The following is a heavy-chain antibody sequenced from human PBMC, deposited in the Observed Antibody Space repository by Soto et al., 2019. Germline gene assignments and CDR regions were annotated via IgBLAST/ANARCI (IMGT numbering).Heavy chain of an antibody. V-gene: IGHV4-34*01. CDR1: GGSFSGYY. CDR3: ARMRRYYDFWSGYFGY. Sequence: SETLSLTCAVYGGSFSGYYWSWIRQPPGKGLEWIGEINHSGSTNYNPSLKSRVTISVDTSKNQFSLKLSSVTAADTAVYYCARMRRYYDFWSGYFGYWGQGTLVTVSS. CDR2: INHSGST. J-gene: IGHJ4*02. D-gene: IGHD3-3*01.